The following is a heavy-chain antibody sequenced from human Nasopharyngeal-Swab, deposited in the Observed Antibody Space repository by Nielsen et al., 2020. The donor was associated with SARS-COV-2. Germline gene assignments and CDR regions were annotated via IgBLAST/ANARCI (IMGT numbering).Heavy chain of an antibody. CDR3: ARHTSSSGHLNWFDP. CDR2: IYYSGNT. CDR1: GGSISSYY. D-gene: IGHD3-3*01. Sequence: SETLSLTCTVSGGSISSYYWSWIRQPPGKGLEWIGYIYYSGNTNYNPSLKSRVTILIDTSKSQFSLKLSSVTAAGTAVYYCARHTSSSGHLNWFDPWGQGNVVTVSS. V-gene: IGHV4-59*08. J-gene: IGHJ5*02.